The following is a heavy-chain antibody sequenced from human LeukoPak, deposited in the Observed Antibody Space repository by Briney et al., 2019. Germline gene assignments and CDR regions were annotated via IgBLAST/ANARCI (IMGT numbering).Heavy chain of an antibody. CDR3: ARGLGDFWSGYYTDGFVD. CDR1: GYTFTSYD. J-gene: IGHJ4*02. Sequence: ASVKVSCKASGYTFTSYDINWVRQATGQGLEWMGWMNPNSGNTGYAQKFQGRVTMTRNTSISTAYMELSSLRSEDTAVHYCARGLGDFWSGYYTDGFVDGGQGNLVTVSS. V-gene: IGHV1-8*01. D-gene: IGHD3-3*01. CDR2: MNPNSGNT.